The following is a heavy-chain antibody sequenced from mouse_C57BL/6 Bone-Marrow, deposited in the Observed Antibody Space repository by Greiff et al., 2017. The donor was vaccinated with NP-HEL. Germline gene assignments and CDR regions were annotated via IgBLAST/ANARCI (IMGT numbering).Heavy chain of an antibody. CDR1: GFNSKDDY. D-gene: IGHD1-1*01. Sequence: VQLQQSGAEGGRGGEEGKRGGTAEGFNSKDDYMHWVKQRPEQGLEWIGRIDPEDGDTEYAPKFQGKATMTADTSSNTAYLQLSSLTSEDTAVYYCTTMDYYVRPFAYWGQGTLVPVSA. V-gene: IGHV14-1*01. J-gene: IGHJ3*01. CDR2: IDPEDGDT. CDR3: TTMDYYVRPFAY.